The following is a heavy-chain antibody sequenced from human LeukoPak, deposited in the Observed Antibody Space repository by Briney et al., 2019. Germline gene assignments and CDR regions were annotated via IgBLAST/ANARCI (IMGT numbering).Heavy chain of an antibody. J-gene: IGHJ4*02. CDR3: ARVLYGDYLNFDY. CDR2: IYYTGST. D-gene: IGHD4-17*01. Sequence: SETLSLTCTVSGGSISGNYWSWVRQPPGEGLEWIGYIYYTGSTNYNPSLKSRVAISIDTFKNQFSLKLNSVTAADTAVYYCARVLYGDYLNFDYWGQGTLVTVSS. CDR1: GGSISGNY. V-gene: IGHV4-59*01.